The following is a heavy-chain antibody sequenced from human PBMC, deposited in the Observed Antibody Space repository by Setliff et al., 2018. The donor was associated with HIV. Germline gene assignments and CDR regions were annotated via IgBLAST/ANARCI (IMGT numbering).Heavy chain of an antibody. J-gene: IGHJ6*02. D-gene: IGHD2-8*01. V-gene: IGHV4-34*01. CDR1: GGSFSGYY. CDR3: ARGRSCESDWCWLYYNYYYGMDV. CDR2: ISHSGTT. Sequence: SETLSLTCVVYGGSFSGYYLSWVRQPPGKGLEWIGEISHSGTTTYSPSLESRVSISPDTSKNQFSLKLTSVTAADTAIYYCARGRSCESDWCWLYYNYYYGMDVWAQGTAVTVSS.